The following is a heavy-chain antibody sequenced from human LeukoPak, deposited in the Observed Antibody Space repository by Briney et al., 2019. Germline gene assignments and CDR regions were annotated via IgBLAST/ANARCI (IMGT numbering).Heavy chain of an antibody. J-gene: IGHJ6*03. CDR2: ISGSGGST. CDR1: GFTFSSYD. V-gene: IGHV3-23*01. Sequence: PGGSLRLSCAASGFTFSSYDMSWVRQAPGKGLEWVSAISGSGGSTYYADSVKGRFTISRDNSKNTLYLQMNSLRAEDTAVYYCAKWVVYYYYYMDVWGKGTTVTVSS. CDR3: AKWVVYYYYYMDV. D-gene: IGHD2-15*01.